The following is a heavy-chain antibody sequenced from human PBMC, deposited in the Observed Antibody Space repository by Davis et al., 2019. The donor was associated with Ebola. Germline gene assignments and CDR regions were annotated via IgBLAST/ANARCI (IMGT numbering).Heavy chain of an antibody. D-gene: IGHD6-13*01. V-gene: IGHV4-34*01. CDR3: ARGPGRLTPIAAAGRYYYYGMDV. CDR2: INHSGST. J-gene: IGHJ6*02. CDR1: GGSFSGYY. Sequence: MPSETLSLTCAVYGGSFSGYYRSWIRQPPGKGLEWIGEINHSGSTNYNPSLKSRVTISVDTSKNQFSLKLSSVTAADTAVYYCARGPGRLTPIAAAGRYYYYGMDVWGQGTTVTVSS.